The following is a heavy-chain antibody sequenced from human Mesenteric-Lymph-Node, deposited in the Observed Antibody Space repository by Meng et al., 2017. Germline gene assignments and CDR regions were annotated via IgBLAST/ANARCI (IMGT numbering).Heavy chain of an antibody. CDR1: GASMSSYY. Sequence: SETLSLTCTVAGASMSSYYWSWTPQPAGNGLEWIGRIHSGGTTNYNPSLKSRVTMSVDTSKNQFSLKLTSVTAADTAFSYCAGDLGYGDYSNDYWGQGTLVTVSS. V-gene: IGHV4-4*07. CDR3: AGDLGYGDYSNDY. J-gene: IGHJ4*02. D-gene: IGHD4-17*01. CDR2: IHSGGTT.